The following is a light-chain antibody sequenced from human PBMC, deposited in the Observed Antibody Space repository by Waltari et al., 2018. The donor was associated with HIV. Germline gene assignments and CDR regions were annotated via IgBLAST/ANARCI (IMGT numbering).Light chain of an antibody. J-gene: IGKJ2*03. CDR3: QQRGCWPQS. CDR2: DAS. CDR1: QSVGTF. Sequence: DIVLTPSPHNLSLSPGERATLSCRASQSVGTFLAWYQQKPGQAPRLLIHDASKRASGIPARFSGSGSGTDFTLTISSLEPEDFAIYHCQQRGCWPQSFGQGTKLEIK. V-gene: IGKV3-11*01.